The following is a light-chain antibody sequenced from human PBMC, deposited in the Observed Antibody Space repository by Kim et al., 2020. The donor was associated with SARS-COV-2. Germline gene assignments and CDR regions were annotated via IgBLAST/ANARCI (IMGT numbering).Light chain of an antibody. J-gene: IGKJ2*01. CDR2: DAS. CDR3: QQYEDLPYT. V-gene: IGKV1-33*01. Sequence: SASEGHGVNITCHASQAISNYLNWYQQKPGRAPNLLIYDASNLQTGVSSRFSGSGSGTEFTFTINSLQPDDIATYFCQQYEDLPYTCGQGTKLEI. CDR1: QAISNY.